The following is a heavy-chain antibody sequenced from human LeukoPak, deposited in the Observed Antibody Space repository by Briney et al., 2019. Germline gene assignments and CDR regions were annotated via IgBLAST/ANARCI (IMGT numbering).Heavy chain of an antibody. V-gene: IGHV3-74*03. CDR3: AREEVAYYGSGSYMDY. CDR1: GFTFSSYW. Sequence: QPGXSLRLSCAASGFTFSSYWMHWVRQAPGKGLVWVSRINSDGSRTMYADSGKGRFTIYRDNDKKKMYRKMNSLRAEDTAVYYCAREEVAYYGSGSYMDYWGQGTLVTVSS. D-gene: IGHD3-10*01. CDR2: INSDGSRT. J-gene: IGHJ4*02.